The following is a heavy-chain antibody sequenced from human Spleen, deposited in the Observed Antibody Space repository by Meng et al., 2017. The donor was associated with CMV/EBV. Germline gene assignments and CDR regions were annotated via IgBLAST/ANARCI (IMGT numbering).Heavy chain of an antibody. D-gene: IGHD2-2*02. J-gene: IGHJ4*02. CDR3: AKGVMPCSGSSCYTAFDY. V-gene: IGHV1-46*01. CDR1: FTNYY. Sequence: FTNYYRHWLRQAPGQGFEWVGVITPSGGSTTYAQKFQGRVIMTKDVSTSTVYLELSNLRSEDTAVYYCAKGVMPCSGSSCYTAFDYWGQGTLVTVSS. CDR2: ITPSGGST.